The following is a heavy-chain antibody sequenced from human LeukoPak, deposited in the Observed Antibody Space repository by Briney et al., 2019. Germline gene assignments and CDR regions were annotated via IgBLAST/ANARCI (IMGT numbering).Heavy chain of an antibody. CDR3: ARVDYYDSSGDFDY. Sequence: SETLSLTCTVSGGSISSSSYYWGWIRQPPGKGLEWIGSIYYSGSTYYNPSLKSRVTIPVDTSNNQFSLKLSSVSAADTAVYHCARVDYYDSSGDFDYWGQGTLVTVSS. CDR2: IYYSGST. V-gene: IGHV4-39*07. CDR1: GGSISSSSYY. D-gene: IGHD3-22*01. J-gene: IGHJ4*02.